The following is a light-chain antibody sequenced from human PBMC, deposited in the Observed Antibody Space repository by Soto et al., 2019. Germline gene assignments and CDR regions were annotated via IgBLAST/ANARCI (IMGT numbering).Light chain of an antibody. V-gene: IGLV2-14*01. CDR2: EVS. CDR1: SSDVGGYDY. CDR3: STYTDSRTRV. J-gene: IGLJ2*01. Sequence: QSALTQPASVSGSPGQSITISCTGTSSDVGGYDYVSWYQQHQGKAPKVIIYEVSDRPSGISNRFSGSKSGNTASLTISGLQAEDEADYYCSTYTDSRTRVFGGGTKVTVL.